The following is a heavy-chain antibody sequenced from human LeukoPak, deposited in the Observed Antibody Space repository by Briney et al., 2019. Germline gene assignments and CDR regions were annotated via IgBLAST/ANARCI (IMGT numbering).Heavy chain of an antibody. CDR3: ARDLREVGHDY. Sequence: GGSLRLSCAASGFTFSTYSMNWVRRAPGKGLEWVSYISSSSSTIYYADSVKGRFTISRDNAKNSLYLQMNSLRAEDTAVYYCARDLREVGHDYWGQGTLVTVSS. CDR1: GFTFSTYS. D-gene: IGHD3-10*01. V-gene: IGHV3-48*01. J-gene: IGHJ4*02. CDR2: ISSSSSTI.